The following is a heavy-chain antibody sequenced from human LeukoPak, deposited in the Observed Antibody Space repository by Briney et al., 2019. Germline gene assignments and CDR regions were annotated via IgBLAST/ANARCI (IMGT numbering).Heavy chain of an antibody. J-gene: IGHJ4*02. CDR3: ASQLNGGKGVY. D-gene: IGHD2-15*01. V-gene: IGHV3-21*01. CDR2: ISSSSSYI. CDR1: GFTFSSYS. Sequence: GGSLRLSCAASGFTFSSYSMNWVRQAPGKGLEWVSSISSSSSYIYYADSVKGRFTISRDNAKNSLYLQMNGLRAEDTAVYYCASQLNGGKGVYWGQGTLVTVSS.